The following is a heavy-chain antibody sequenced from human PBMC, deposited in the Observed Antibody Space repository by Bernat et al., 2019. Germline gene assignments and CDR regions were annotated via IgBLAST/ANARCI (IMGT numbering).Heavy chain of an antibody. CDR1: GFTFRSNA. CDR2: ISSGGTT. J-gene: IGHJ4*02. Sequence: EVQLLESGGGLVQPGGSLRLSCAASGFTFRSNAMSWVRQAPGKGLECVSYISSGGTTEYADSVKGRFTVSRDNSKNTLYVQMNSLRAEDTAVYYCAKGNGDSSTFDYWGQGTLVTVSS. CDR3: AKGNGDSSTFDY. D-gene: IGHD2-21*02. V-gene: IGHV3-23*01.